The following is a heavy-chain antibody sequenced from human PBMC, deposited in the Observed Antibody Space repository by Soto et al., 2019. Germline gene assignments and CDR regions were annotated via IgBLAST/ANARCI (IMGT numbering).Heavy chain of an antibody. V-gene: IGHV3-33*01. CDR3: ARGDWNYHLEAYYYYGMDV. CDR1: GFTFSSYG. J-gene: IGHJ6*02. D-gene: IGHD1-7*01. Sequence: GGSLRLSCAASGFTFSSYGMHWVRQAPGKGLEWVAVIWYDGSNKYYADSVKGRFTISRDNSKNTLYLQMNSLRAEDTAVYYCARGDWNYHLEAYYYYGMDVWGQGTTVTVSS. CDR2: IWYDGSNK.